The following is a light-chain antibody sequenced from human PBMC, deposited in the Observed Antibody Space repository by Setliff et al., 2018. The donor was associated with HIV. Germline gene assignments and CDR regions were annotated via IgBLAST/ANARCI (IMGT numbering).Light chain of an antibody. V-gene: IGLV2-14*03. Sequence: QSALTQPASVSGSPGQSITISCTGTSSDIGDTYSVSWYQQHPGKVPKLLIYDATHRPSGVSSRFSASKSGNTASLTISGLQAEAVAGYYCSSYTNSRTLVFGTGTKVTVL. CDR2: DAT. CDR1: SSDIGDTYS. CDR3: SSYTNSRTLV. J-gene: IGLJ1*01.